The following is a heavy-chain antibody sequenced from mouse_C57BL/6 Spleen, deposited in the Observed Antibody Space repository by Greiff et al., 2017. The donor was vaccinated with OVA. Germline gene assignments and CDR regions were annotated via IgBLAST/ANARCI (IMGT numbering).Heavy chain of an antibody. Sequence: EVQLQESGTVLARPGASVKMSCKTSGYTFTSYWMHWVKQRPGQGLEWIGAIYPGNSDSSYNQKFKGKAKLTAVTSASTAYMELSSLTNEDAAVDYGTRRDYSGNSYWYFDVWGTGTTVTVSS. V-gene: IGHV1-5*01. CDR2: IYPGNSDS. D-gene: IGHD1-1*01. CDR3: TRRDYSGNSYWYFDV. J-gene: IGHJ1*03. CDR1: GYTFTSYW.